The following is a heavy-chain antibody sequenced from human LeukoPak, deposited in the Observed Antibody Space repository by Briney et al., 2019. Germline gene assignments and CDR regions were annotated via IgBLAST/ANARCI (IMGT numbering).Heavy chain of an antibody. Sequence: SETLSLTCTVSGDSITNNNYYWGWIRQPPGKGLEWIGSIYYTGRTYYKPSLESRLTLSVDTSKNQFSLRLTFVTAADTAVYYCARDWEYYYDRSGYNDYWGQGTLVTVSS. J-gene: IGHJ4*02. V-gene: IGHV4-39*07. D-gene: IGHD3-22*01. CDR1: GDSITNNNYY. CDR3: ARDWEYYYDRSGYNDY. CDR2: IYYTGRT.